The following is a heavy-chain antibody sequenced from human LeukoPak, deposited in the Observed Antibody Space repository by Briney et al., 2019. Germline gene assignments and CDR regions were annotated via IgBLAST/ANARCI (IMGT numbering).Heavy chain of an antibody. CDR2: MNPNSGNT. D-gene: IGHD3-10*01. Sequence: GASVKVSCKASGYTFTSYDINWVRQATGQVLEWMGWMNPNSGNTGYAQKFQGRVTMTRNTSISTAYMELSSLRSEDTAVYYCARLKVGYYYYYYMDVWGKGTTVTISS. J-gene: IGHJ6*03. V-gene: IGHV1-8*01. CDR3: ARLKVGYYYYYYMDV. CDR1: GYTFTSYD.